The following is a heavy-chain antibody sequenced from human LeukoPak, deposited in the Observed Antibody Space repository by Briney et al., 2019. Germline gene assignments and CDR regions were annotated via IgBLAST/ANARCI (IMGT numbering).Heavy chain of an antibody. Sequence: SVKISCKASGGTFSSYAISWVRQAPGQGLEWMGGIIPIFGTANYAQKFQGRVTITADESTSTAYMELSSLRSEDTAVYYCASSFEYQLLYGMDVWGKGTTVTVSS. CDR1: GGTFSSYA. D-gene: IGHD2-2*01. J-gene: IGHJ6*04. CDR3: ASSFEYQLLYGMDV. V-gene: IGHV1-69*13. CDR2: IIPIFGTA.